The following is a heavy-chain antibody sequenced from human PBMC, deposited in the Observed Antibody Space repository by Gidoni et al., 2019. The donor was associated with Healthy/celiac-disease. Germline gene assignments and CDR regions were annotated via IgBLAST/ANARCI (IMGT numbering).Heavy chain of an antibody. D-gene: IGHD3-22*01. J-gene: IGHJ3*01. Sequence: EVQLVESGGGLVKPGGSLRLSCADSAFTFSSYSMNWVRQAPGKGLEWVSSISSSSSYIYYADSVKGRFTISRDNAKNSLYLQMNSLRAEDTAVYYCARDPTVYYYDSSGYSGVWGQGTMVTVSS. CDR1: AFTFSSYS. CDR2: ISSSSSYI. CDR3: ARDPTVYYYDSSGYSGV. V-gene: IGHV3-21*01.